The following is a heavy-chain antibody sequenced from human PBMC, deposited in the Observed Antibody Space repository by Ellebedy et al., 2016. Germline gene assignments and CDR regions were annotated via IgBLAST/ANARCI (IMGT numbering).Heavy chain of an antibody. CDR3: ARVWRGSCFDY. V-gene: IGHV2-5*02. J-gene: IGHJ4*02. Sequence: SGPTLVKPTQTLTLTCTFSGFSLSASGVGVGWIRQPPGKALEWLALISWDDDKRYSPSLESRPTITKDTSKNQVVLTMTNMDPVDTATYYCARVWRGSCFDYWGQGTLVTVSS. D-gene: IGHD2-2*03. CDR2: ISWDDDK. CDR1: GFSLSASGVG.